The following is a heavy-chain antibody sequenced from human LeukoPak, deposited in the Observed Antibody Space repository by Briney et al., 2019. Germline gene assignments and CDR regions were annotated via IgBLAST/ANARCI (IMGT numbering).Heavy chain of an antibody. D-gene: IGHD1-1*01. CDR3: ARDNDHFDY. Sequence: PGGSLRLSCAASGFTFSSYWMSWVRQAPGKGLEWVANVKQDGSEKYYADSVKGRFTISRGNAKNSLYLQMNSLRAEDTAVYYCARDNDHFDYWGQGTLVTVSS. V-gene: IGHV3-7*01. CDR2: VKQDGSEK. CDR1: GFTFSSYW. J-gene: IGHJ4*02.